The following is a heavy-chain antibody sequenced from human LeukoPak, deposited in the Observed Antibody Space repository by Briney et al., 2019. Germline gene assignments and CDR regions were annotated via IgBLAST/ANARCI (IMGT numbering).Heavy chain of an antibody. CDR1: GLTVTNAW. V-gene: IGHV3-15*07. CDR3: TTGIRGD. CDR2: IASKTDGGAT. J-gene: IGHJ4*02. Sequence: GRSLRLSCLASGLTVTNAWMNWVRQAPGEGLDWVGRIASKTDGGATDYAAPVKGRFTISRDDSKNTLNLQMNSLKTEDTAVYYCTTGIRGDWGQGTLVTVSS. D-gene: IGHD3-10*01.